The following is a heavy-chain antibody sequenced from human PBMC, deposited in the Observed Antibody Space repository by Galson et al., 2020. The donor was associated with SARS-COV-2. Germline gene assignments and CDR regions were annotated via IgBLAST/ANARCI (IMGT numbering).Heavy chain of an antibody. Sequence: SETLSLTCTASGGSISDYYWSWIRQPPGKGLEWIGFIYYIGITNYNPSLNSRVTISIDTSKNQFSLKLSSVTAADTAVYYCASAYYDSSGLFAPADYWGQGTLVTVSS. CDR3: ASAYYDSSGLFAPADY. D-gene: IGHD3-22*01. J-gene: IGHJ4*02. V-gene: IGHV4-59*01. CDR1: GGSISDYY. CDR2: IYYIGIT.